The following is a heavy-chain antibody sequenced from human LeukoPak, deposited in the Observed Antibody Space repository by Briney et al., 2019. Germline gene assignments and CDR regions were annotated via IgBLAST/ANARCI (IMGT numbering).Heavy chain of an antibody. CDR3: ARDRATAWYFDL. CDR2: IIPIFGTA. Sequence: ASVKVSCKASGGTFSSYAISWVRQAPGQGLEWMGGIIPIFGTANYAQKFQGRVTITADESTSTAYMELSSLRSEDTAVYYCARDRATAWYFDLWGRGTLVTVSS. J-gene: IGHJ2*01. CDR1: GGTFSSYA. V-gene: IGHV1-69*13. D-gene: IGHD5-12*01.